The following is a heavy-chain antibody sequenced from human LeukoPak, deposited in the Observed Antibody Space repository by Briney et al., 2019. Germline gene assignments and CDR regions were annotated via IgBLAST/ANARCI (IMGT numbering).Heavy chain of an antibody. V-gene: IGHV3-30-3*01. CDR2: ISYDGSNK. CDR1: GFTFSSYV. CDR3: ARVDEYYYGSGNDYFDY. J-gene: IGHJ4*02. Sequence: GGSLRLSCAASGFTFSSYVMHWVRQAPGKGLEWVAVISYDGSNKYYADSVKGRFTISRDNSKNTLYLQMNSLRAEDTAVYYCARVDEYYYGSGNDYFDYWGQGTLVTVSS. D-gene: IGHD3-10*01.